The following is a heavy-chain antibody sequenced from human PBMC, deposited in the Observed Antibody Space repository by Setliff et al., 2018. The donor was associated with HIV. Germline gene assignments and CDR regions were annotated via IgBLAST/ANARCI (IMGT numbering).Heavy chain of an antibody. D-gene: IGHD1-1*01. V-gene: IGHV4-4*07. CDR1: GGSISSYY. CDR3: ARRPPLTTGREYYFDF. CDR2: ISAAGTI. J-gene: IGHJ4*02. Sequence: LSLTCTVSGGSISSYYWSWIRQPAGKRLEFIGRISAAGTINYNPSLRSRVTLSVDTSENQFSLTVNSVTAADTAMYFCARRPPLTTGREYYFDFWGQGTLVTVSS.